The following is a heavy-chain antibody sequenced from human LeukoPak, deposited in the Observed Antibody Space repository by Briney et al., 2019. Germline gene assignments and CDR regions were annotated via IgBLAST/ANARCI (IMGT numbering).Heavy chain of an antibody. V-gene: IGHV3-48*03. CDR3: AKGDGYTSPLYFDL. CDR2: ISNSGTTV. Sequence: GGSLTLSCAASGLSFSNYDMMWVGQAPRKGGEWVSYISNSGTTVYHADSVKGRFTNSRDNAKNSVSLQLDSLRAEDTAIYYRAKGDGYTSPLYFDLWGQGTLVTVSP. D-gene: IGHD5-18*01. CDR1: GLSFSNYD. J-gene: IGHJ4*02.